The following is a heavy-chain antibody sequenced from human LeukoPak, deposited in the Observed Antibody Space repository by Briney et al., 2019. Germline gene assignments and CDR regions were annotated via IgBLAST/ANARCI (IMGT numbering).Heavy chain of an antibody. CDR2: ISNSGSST. CDR3: ARGRDGYNSGAFDI. Sequence: KSGGSLRLSCAASGFTFTDYYMSWIRQAPGKGLEWVSYISNSGSSTYYADSVKGRFTISRDIAKNSLYLHMNSLRAEDTAVYSCARGRDGYNSGAFDIWGQGTMVTVSS. V-gene: IGHV3-11*04. D-gene: IGHD5-24*01. CDR1: GFTFTDYY. J-gene: IGHJ3*02.